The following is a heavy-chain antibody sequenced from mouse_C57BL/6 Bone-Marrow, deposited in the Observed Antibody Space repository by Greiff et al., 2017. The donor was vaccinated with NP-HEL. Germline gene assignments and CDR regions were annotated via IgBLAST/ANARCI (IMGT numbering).Heavy chain of an antibody. CDR1: GYTFTDYY. J-gene: IGHJ2*01. CDR3: ARDRGSLRDFDY. V-gene: IGHV1-26*01. D-gene: IGHD1-1*01. Sequence: VQLQQSGPELVKPGASVKISCKASGYTFTDYYMNWVKQSHGKSLEWIGDINPNNGGTSYNQKFKGKATLTVDKSSSTAYMELRSLTSEDSAVYYCARDRGSLRDFDYWGQGTTLTVSS. CDR2: INPNNGGT.